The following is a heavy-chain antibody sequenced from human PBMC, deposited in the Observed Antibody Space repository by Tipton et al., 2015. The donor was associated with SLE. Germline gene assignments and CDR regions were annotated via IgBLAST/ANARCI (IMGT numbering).Heavy chain of an antibody. CDR2: IYYSGST. CDR3: ARFGYSNWDDY. CDR1: GDSINSDGYF. J-gene: IGHJ4*02. Sequence: TLSLTCTVSGDSINSDGYFWTWIRQPPGKGLEWIGYIYYSGSTYYNPSLQSRLTMSVDTSRNQFSLKLTSVTAADTAVYFCARFGYSNWDDYWGQGTLVTVSS. D-gene: IGHD4-11*01. V-gene: IGHV4-31*03.